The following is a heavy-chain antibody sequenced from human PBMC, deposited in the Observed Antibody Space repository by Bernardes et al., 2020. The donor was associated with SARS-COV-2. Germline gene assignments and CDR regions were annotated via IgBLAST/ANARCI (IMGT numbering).Heavy chain of an antibody. Sequence: VETLFLSCAASGFTFSTSGMNWVRRAPGPGLEWVSFISSRSSHIYYADSVRGRFTISRDNAKNSLFLQMSSLRAEDTAVYYCASGLWPETYYYHMSPYSPSDYGRQGTLVTISS. D-gene: IGHD3-22*01. J-gene: IGHJ4*02. CDR1: GFTFSTSG. V-gene: IGHV3-21*01. CDR2: ISSRSSHI. CDR3: ASGLWPETYYYHMSPYSPSDY.